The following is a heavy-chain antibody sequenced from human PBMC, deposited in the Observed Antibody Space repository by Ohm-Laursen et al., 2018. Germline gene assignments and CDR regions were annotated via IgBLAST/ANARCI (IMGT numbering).Heavy chain of an antibody. V-gene: IGHV4-31*03. J-gene: IGHJ4*02. Sequence: SQTLSLTCTVSGGSISSGGYYWSWIRQHPGKGLEWIGYIYYSGSTYYNPSLKGRVTISVDTSKNQFSLKLSSVTAADTAVYYCARDLTRYRVFDYWGQGTLVTVSS. D-gene: IGHD3-9*01. CDR1: GGSISSGGYY. CDR3: ARDLTRYRVFDY. CDR2: IYYSGST.